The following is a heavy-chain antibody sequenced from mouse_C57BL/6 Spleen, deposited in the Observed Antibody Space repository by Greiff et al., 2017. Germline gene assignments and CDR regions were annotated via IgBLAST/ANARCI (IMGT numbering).Heavy chain of an antibody. CDR1: GYTFTDYY. CDR2: INPNNGGT. V-gene: IGHV1-26*01. CDR3: ARRDTVGFYAMDD. Sequence: EVQLQQSGPELVKPGASVKISCKASGYTFTDYYMNWVKQSHGKSLEWIGDINPNNGGTSYNQKFKGKATLTVDKSSSTAYMELRSLTSEDSAVYYCARRDTVGFYAMDDWGQGTSVTVSS. J-gene: IGHJ4*01. D-gene: IGHD1-1*01.